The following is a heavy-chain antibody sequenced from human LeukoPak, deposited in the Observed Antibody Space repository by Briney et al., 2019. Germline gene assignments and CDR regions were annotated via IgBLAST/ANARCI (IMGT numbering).Heavy chain of an antibody. CDR3: ARDHRDTAMVTVGYFDY. D-gene: IGHD5-18*01. V-gene: IGHV3-21*01. CDR1: GFTFSSYS. Sequence: GGSLRLSCAASGFTFSSYSMNWVRQAPGKGLEWVSSISSSSSYIYYADSVKGRFTISRDNAKNSLYLQMNSLRAEDTAVYYCARDHRDTAMVTVGYFDYWGQGTLVTVSS. CDR2: ISSSSSYI. J-gene: IGHJ4*02.